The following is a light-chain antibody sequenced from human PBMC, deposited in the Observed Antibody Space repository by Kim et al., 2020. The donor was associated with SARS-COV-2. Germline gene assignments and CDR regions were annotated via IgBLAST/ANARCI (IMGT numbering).Light chain of an antibody. Sequence: DIQMTQSPSSLSASVGDRVTITCRASRDISSYLAWFQQRPGKAPKSLIGAASSLQSGVPSRFSGRGSGTVFTLTISSLQPEDFATYHCQQYYSYPYTFGQGTKLEI. CDR3: QQYYSYPYT. CDR1: RDISSY. J-gene: IGKJ2*01. V-gene: IGKV1-16*01. CDR2: AAS.